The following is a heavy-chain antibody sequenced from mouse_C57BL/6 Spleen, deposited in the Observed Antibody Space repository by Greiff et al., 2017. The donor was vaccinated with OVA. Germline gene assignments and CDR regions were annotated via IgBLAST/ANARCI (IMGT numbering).Heavy chain of an antibody. V-gene: IGHV5-16*01. J-gene: IGHJ2*01. Sequence: EVKLMESEGGLVQPGSSMKLSCTASGFTFSDYYMAWVRKVPEKGLEWVANINYDGSSTYYLDSLKSRFIISRDNAKNILYLQMSSLKSEDTATYYCARDRGYGSSYFDYWGQGTTLTVSS. CDR2: INYDGSST. CDR3: ARDRGYGSSYFDY. D-gene: IGHD1-1*01. CDR1: GFTFSDYY.